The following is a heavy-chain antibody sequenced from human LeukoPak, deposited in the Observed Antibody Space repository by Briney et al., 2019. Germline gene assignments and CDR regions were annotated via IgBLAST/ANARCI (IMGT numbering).Heavy chain of an antibody. CDR1: GFTFSSYS. CDR2: ISSSSSYI. J-gene: IGHJ4*02. Sequence: GGSLRLSCAASGFTFSSYSMNWVRQAPGKGLEWVSSISSSSSYIYYADSVKGRFTISRDNAKNLLYLQMNSLRAEASAVYYCARDEYGYNYKAYWGQGTLVTVSS. D-gene: IGHD5-24*01. V-gene: IGHV3-21*01. CDR3: ARDEYGYNYKAY.